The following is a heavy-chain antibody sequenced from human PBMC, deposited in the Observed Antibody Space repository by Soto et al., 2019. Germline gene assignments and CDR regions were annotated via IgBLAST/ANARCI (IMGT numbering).Heavy chain of an antibody. CDR2: INPSGGST. D-gene: IGHD1-26*01. Sequence: ASVKVSCKASGYTFTSYYMHWVRQAPGQGLEWMGIINPSGGSTSYAQKFQGRVTMTRDTSTSTVYMELSSLRSEDTAVYYCARVLAGATLGLAFDIWGQGTMVTVSS. CDR3: ARVLAGATLGLAFDI. J-gene: IGHJ3*02. CDR1: GYTFTSYY. V-gene: IGHV1-46*01.